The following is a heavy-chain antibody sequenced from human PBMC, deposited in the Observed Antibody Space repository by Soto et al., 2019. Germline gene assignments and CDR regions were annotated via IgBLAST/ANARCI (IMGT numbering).Heavy chain of an antibody. V-gene: IGHV4-34*01. CDR3: ARGVIMIEAYSDY. CDR2: INHRGST. D-gene: IGHD3-22*01. Sequence: SETLSLTCAVYGGSFSGHYWSWIRQYPGKGLEWIADINHRGSTNYNPSLQTRVTISVDKSKTQISLRLHSVTAAETAVYYCARGVIMIEAYSDYWGRGTVVTVSS. CDR1: GGSFSGHY. J-gene: IGHJ4*02.